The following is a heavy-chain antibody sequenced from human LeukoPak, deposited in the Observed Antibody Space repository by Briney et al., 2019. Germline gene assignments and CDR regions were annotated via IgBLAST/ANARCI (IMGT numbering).Heavy chain of an antibody. V-gene: IGHV4-34*01. CDR2: INHSGST. CDR1: GGAFSGYY. D-gene: IGHD6-25*01. CDR3: ARARAAAPDY. J-gene: IGHJ4*02. Sequence: SETLSLTCAVYGGAFSGYYWSWIRQPPGKGLEWIGEINHSGSTNYNPSLKSRVTISVDTSKNQFSLKLSSVTAADTAVYYCARARAAAPDYWGQGMLVTVSS.